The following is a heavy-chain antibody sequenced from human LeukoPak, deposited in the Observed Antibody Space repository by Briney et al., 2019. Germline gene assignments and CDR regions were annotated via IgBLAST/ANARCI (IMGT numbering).Heavy chain of an antibody. J-gene: IGHJ4*02. CDR1: GYTFTSYY. CDR2: INPSGGST. CDR3: ARRRDGYNYVDY. D-gene: IGHD5-24*01. Sequence: ASVKASCKASGYTFTSYYMHWVRQAPGQGLEWMGIINPSGGSTSYAQKFQGRVTMTRDMPTSTVYMELSSLRSEDTAVYYCARRRDGYNYVDYWGQGTLVTASS. V-gene: IGHV1-46*01.